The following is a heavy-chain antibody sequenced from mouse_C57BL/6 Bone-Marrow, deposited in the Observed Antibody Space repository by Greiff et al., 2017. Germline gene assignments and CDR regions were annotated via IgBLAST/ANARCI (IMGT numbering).Heavy chain of an antibody. J-gene: IGHJ2*01. CDR3: TRGLRQHYCVDY. Sequence: QVQLQQSGAELVRPGASVTLSCKASGYTFTDYEMHWVKQTPVHGLEWIGAIDPETGGTAYNQKFKGKAILTADKSSSTAYMELRSLTSEDSAVYYCTRGLRQHYCVDYWGQGTTLTVSS. CDR1: GYTFTDYE. D-gene: IGHD2-2*01. V-gene: IGHV1-15*01. CDR2: IDPETGGT.